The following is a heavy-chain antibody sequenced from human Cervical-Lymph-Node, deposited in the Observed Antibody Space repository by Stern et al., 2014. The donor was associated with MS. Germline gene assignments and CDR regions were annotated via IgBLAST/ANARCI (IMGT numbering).Heavy chain of an antibody. D-gene: IGHD5-12*01. CDR1: GASVTNNIFF. V-gene: IGHV4-39*02. CDR2: ISFAGST. CDR3: AKATSGSRPTFDP. J-gene: IGHJ5*02. Sequence: QVQLQESGPGLVKPSETLSLTCAVSGASVTNNIFFWGWIRQPPGKGLEWSATISFAGSTYYNPSLKSRVIISDDTSKTQYFLYMTSVTAADTAVFYCAKATSGSRPTFDPWGQGTLVTVSS.